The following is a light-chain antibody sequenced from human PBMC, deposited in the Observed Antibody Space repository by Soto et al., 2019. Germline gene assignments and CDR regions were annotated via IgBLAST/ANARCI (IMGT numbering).Light chain of an antibody. Sequence: DIQMTQSPSSLSASVGDRATLTCRASQDISSYLAWYQQRPGKVPPLLIYAAFTLQSGVTSRFSGSGSGTDFTLTISVLQLEGALIYYCQSYRSASTFGQGTRLEI. V-gene: IGKV1-27*01. CDR2: AAF. CDR3: QSYRSAST. CDR1: QDISSY. J-gene: IGKJ5*01.